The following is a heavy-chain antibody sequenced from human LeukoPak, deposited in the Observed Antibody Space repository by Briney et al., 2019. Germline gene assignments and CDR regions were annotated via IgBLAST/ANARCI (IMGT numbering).Heavy chain of an antibody. Sequence: GGSLRLSCAASGFSFNYYSMHWVRQAPGKGLEWVAFIRYDGSDKYYADSVKGRFTISRDNSKNTLYLQMNSLRAQDTAVYYCAKSIAVTGLGGGRTFDYWGQGTLVTVSS. D-gene: IGHD6-19*01. CDR3: AKSIAVTGLGGGRTFDY. CDR1: GFSFNYYS. CDR2: IRYDGSDK. V-gene: IGHV3-30*02. J-gene: IGHJ4*02.